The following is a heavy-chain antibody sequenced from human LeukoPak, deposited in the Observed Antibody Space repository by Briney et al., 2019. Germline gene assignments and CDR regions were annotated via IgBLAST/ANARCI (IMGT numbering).Heavy chain of an antibody. CDR1: GFTFSNYW. J-gene: IGHJ4*02. V-gene: IGHV3-74*01. D-gene: IGHD2-21*01. CDR3: ARDKLGALFS. CDR2: IDSDGGST. Sequence: PGGSLRLSCAASGFTFSNYWMLWVRQAPGKGLVWVSRIDSDGGSTSYADSVKGRFTVSRDNAKNTLYLQMNSLRAEDTAVYYCARDKLGALFSWGQGSLVTVSS.